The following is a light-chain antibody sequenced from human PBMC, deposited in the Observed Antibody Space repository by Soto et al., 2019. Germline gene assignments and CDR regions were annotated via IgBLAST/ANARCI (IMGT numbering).Light chain of an antibody. CDR2: LNSDGSH. Sequence: QSVLTQSPSASASLGASVKLTCTLSSGHSSYAIAWYQQQPEKGPRYLMNLNSDGSHSKGDGIPDRFSGSSSGAEHYLIISSLQSEDEADYYCQTWGTGAWVFGGGTKLTVL. CDR1: SGHSSYA. CDR3: QTWGTGAWV. V-gene: IGLV4-69*01. J-gene: IGLJ3*02.